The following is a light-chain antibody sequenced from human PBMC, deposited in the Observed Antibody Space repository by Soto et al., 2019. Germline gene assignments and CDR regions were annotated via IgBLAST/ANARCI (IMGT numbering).Light chain of an antibody. V-gene: IGKV3-15*01. J-gene: IGKJ4*01. Sequence: EIVMTQSPATLSVSPGERATLSCRASQSVSSNLAWYQQKPGQAPRLLMYGASTRATDIPARFSGSGSGTEFTLTISSLQSEDFAVYHCQQYNNWSPLSLGGGTKVEIK. CDR3: QQYNNWSPLS. CDR2: GAS. CDR1: QSVSSN.